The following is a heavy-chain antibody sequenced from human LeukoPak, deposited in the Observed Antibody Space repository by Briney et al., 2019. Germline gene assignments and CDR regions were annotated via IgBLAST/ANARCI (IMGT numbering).Heavy chain of an antibody. Sequence: SVKVSCKASGGTFSSYAISWVRQAPGQGLEWMGGIIPIFGTANYAQKFQGRVTITTDESTSTAYMELSSLRSEDTAVYYCFLGVVVIEGAGLDAFDIWGRGTMATVSS. J-gene: IGHJ3*02. CDR3: FLGVVVIEGAGLDAFDI. D-gene: IGHD3-22*01. CDR1: GGTFSSYA. V-gene: IGHV1-69*05. CDR2: IIPIFGTA.